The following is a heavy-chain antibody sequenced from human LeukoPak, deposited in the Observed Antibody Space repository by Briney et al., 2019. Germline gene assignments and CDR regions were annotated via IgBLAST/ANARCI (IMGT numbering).Heavy chain of an antibody. D-gene: IGHD3-9*01. Sequence: SETLSLTCTVSGGSISSYYWSWIRQPPGKGLEWIGYIYYSESSYYNPSLKSRVTISVDTSMNQFSLKLSSVTAADTAVYYCARSLVGFDYWGQGTLVTVSS. CDR1: GGSISSYY. J-gene: IGHJ4*02. CDR2: IYYSESS. CDR3: ARSLVGFDY. V-gene: IGHV4-59*08.